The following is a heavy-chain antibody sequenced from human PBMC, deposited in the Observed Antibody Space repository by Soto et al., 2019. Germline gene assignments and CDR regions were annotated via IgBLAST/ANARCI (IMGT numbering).Heavy chain of an antibody. V-gene: IGHV3-73*01. D-gene: IGHD5-18*01. CDR3: TRQDPVTAVENDAFDF. J-gene: IGHJ3*01. CDR2: IRSKYNNYAT. Sequence: EVQLVESGGGLVQPGESLKLSCAASGFTFSASAMHWVRQASGKGLEWVGRIRSKYNNYATVYAESVKGRFTISRDDSKNTAYLQMTSLKIEDTAVYYCTRQDPVTAVENDAFDFWGQGTMVTVSS. CDR1: GFTFSASA.